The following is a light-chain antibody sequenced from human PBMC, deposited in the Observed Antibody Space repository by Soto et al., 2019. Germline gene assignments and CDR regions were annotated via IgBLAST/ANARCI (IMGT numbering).Light chain of an antibody. J-gene: IGKJ2*01. CDR1: QSVVDNY. Sequence: EIVLTQSPGTLSLSPGERATLSCRASQSVVDNYFAWFQQKRGQPPRLLIYGISSRATGIPDRFRGTGSGTDFTLTISRLEPEDFAVYYCHQYGSTPRTFGQGTKLEI. V-gene: IGKV3-20*01. CDR3: HQYGSTPRT. CDR2: GIS.